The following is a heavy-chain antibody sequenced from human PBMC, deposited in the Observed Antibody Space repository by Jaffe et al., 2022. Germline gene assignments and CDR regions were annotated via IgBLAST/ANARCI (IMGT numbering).Heavy chain of an antibody. D-gene: IGHD2-15*01. J-gene: IGHJ6*03. Sequence: QVQLVQSGAEVKKPGASVKVSCKASGYTFTGYYMHWVRQAPGQGLEWMGRINPNSGGTNYAQKFQGRVTMTRDTSISTAYMELSRLRSDDTAVYYCARDPVPLFCSGGSCYNGNYYYYMDVWGKGTTVTVSS. CDR1: GYTFTGYY. V-gene: IGHV1-2*06. CDR2: INPNSGGT. CDR3: ARDPVPLFCSGGSCYNGNYYYYMDV.